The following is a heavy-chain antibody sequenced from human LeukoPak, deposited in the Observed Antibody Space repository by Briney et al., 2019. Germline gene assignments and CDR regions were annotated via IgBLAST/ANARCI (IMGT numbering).Heavy chain of an antibody. J-gene: IGHJ4*02. D-gene: IGHD6-13*01. V-gene: IGHV3-23*01. CDR1: GFTFSSYA. CDR3: AKGSYSSSWAGIYFDY. Sequence: PGGSLRLSCAASGFTFSSYAMSWVRQAPGKGLEWVSTNSGSGGSTCYADSVKGRFTISRDNSKNTLYLQMNSLRAEDTAVYYCAKGSYSSSWAGIYFDYWGQGTLVIVSS. CDR2: NSGSGGST.